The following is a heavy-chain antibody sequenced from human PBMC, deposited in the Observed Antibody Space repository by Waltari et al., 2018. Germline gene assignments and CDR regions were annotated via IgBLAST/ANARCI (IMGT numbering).Heavy chain of an antibody. Sequence: QVQLQQWGAGLLTPSETLSLTCAVSGGSFSGYYWSWIRQPPGRGLEWIGEINHSGSTNYNPSLKSRVTISVDTSKNQFSLKLSSVTAADTAVYYCARGRGVWGSYRPTYYFDYWGQGTLVTVSS. CDR2: INHSGST. D-gene: IGHD3-16*02. CDR3: ARGRGVWGSYRPTYYFDY. J-gene: IGHJ4*02. V-gene: IGHV4-34*01. CDR1: GGSFSGYY.